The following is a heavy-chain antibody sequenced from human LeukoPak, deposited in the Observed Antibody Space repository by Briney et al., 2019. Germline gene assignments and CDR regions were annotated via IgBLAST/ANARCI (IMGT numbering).Heavy chain of an antibody. CDR1: GGSFSGYY. CDR2: INHSGST. D-gene: IGHD6-19*01. Sequence: PSETLSLTCAVYGGSFSGYYWSWIRQPPGKGLEWIGEINHSGSTNYNPSLKSRVTISVDTSKNQFSLKLSSVTAADTAVYYCARGEKSWPVRFYDYWGQGTLVTVSS. V-gene: IGHV4-34*01. J-gene: IGHJ4*02. CDR3: ARGEKSWPVRFYDY.